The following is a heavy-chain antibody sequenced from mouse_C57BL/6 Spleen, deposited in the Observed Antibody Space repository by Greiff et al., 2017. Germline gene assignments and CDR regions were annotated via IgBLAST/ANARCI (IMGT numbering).Heavy chain of an antibody. CDR2: ISSGSSTI. J-gene: IGHJ4*01. D-gene: IGHD2-5*01. Sequence: EVKLQESGGGLVKPGGSLKLSCAASGFTFSDYGMHWVRQAPEKGLEWVAYISSGSSTIYYAASVKGRFTISRDNAKNTLFLQMTRLRTEDTAMYYCASLKAAYYSNPYAMDYWGQGTSVTVSS. CDR3: ASLKAAYYSNPYAMDY. CDR1: GFTFSDYG. V-gene: IGHV5-17*01.